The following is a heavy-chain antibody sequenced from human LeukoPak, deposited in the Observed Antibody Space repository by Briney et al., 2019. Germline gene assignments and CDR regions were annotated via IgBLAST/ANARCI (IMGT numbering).Heavy chain of an antibody. CDR2: IKSKAHGGTT. V-gene: IGHV3-15*01. Sequence: PGGSLRLSCAASGFTFSNAYMSWVRQAPGKGLEWVGRIKSKAHGGTTEYAAPVKGRFTISRDDSKNTLFLQMNSLQTEDADLYYCATYSSSYYYFVYWGQGTLVTVSS. CDR3: ATYSSSYYYFVY. J-gene: IGHJ4*02. CDR1: GFTFSNAY. D-gene: IGHD6-13*01.